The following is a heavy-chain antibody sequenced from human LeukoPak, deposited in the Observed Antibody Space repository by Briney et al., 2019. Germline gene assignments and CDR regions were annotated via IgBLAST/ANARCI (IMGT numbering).Heavy chain of an antibody. D-gene: IGHD6-6*01. Sequence: ASVKVSCKASGYTFTSYGISWVRQAPGQGLEWMGWISAYNGNTNYAQKLQGRVTMTTDTSTSTAYMELSSLRSEDTAVYYCARARDESFIKKRISSSSPKRDYYGMDVWGQGTTVTVSS. CDR1: GYTFTSYG. V-gene: IGHV1-18*01. CDR2: ISAYNGNT. CDR3: ARARDESFIKKRISSSSPKRDYYGMDV. J-gene: IGHJ6*02.